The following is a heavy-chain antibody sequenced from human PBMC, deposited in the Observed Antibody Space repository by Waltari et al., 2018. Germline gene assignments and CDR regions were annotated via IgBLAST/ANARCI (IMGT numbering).Heavy chain of an antibody. Sequence: QVQLVQSGAEVKKPGSSVKVSCKASGGTFSSYAISWVGQAPGQGLEWMGGIIPIFGTANYAQKFQGRVTITTDESTSTAYMELSSLRSEDTAVYYCARALIYGDYVGYFDYWGQGTLVTVSS. J-gene: IGHJ4*02. D-gene: IGHD4-17*01. CDR2: IIPIFGTA. CDR1: GGTFSSYA. V-gene: IGHV1-69*05. CDR3: ARALIYGDYVGYFDY.